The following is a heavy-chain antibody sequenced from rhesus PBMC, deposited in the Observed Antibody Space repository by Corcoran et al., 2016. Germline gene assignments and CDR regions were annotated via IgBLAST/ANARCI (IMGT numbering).Heavy chain of an antibody. J-gene: IGHJ4*01. D-gene: IGHD6-31*01. CDR2: IYGSGGGT. V-gene: IGHV4-106*01. CDR3: AREVIAAAGMDY. Sequence: QVQLQESGPGLVKPSETLSLTCAVPGGSISDDYYWSWIRQPPGKGLEWFGYIYGSGGGTNYNLSLKCRVPISIDTAKDQFVLRLGSGTAADTAVYYCAREVIAAAGMDYWGQGVLVTLSS. CDR1: GGSISDDYY.